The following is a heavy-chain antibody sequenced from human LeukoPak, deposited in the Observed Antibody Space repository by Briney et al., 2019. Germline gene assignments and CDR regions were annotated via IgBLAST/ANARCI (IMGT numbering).Heavy chain of an antibody. Sequence: SVKVSCKASGGTFSSYAISWVRQAPGQGLEWMGGIIPIFGTANYAQKFQGRVTITTDESTSTAYMELSSLRSEDTAVYYCAREGPGLYGDYGENWGQGTLVTVSS. D-gene: IGHD4-17*01. CDR3: AREGPGLYGDYGEN. CDR1: GGTFSSYA. V-gene: IGHV1-69*05. J-gene: IGHJ4*02. CDR2: IIPIFGTA.